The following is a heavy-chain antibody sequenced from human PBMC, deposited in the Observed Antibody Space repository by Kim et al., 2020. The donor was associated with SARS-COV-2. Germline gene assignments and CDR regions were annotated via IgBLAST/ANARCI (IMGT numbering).Heavy chain of an antibody. V-gene: IGHV3-15*01. CDR2: IKSKTDGGTT. D-gene: IGHD2-21*01. CDR1: GFTFSNAW. Sequence: GGSLRLSCAASGFTFSNAWMSWVRQAPGKGLEWVGRIKSKTDGGTTDYAAPVKGRFTISRDDSKNTLYLQMNSLKTEDTAVYYCTTDRDLYSWDGMDVWGQGTTVTVSS. CDR3: TTDRDLYSWDGMDV. J-gene: IGHJ6*02.